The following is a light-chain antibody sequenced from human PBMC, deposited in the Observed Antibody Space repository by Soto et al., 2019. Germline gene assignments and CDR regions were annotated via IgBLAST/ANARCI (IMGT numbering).Light chain of an antibody. Sequence: DIVLTQSPDSLAVSLGATATINCKSSQSVLYSSNHKNYLAWYQQKPGQPPKLLIYWASTRESGVPDRFSGSGSGTDFTLTISSLQAEDLAVYYCQQYYSTPRTFGQGTKVEIK. J-gene: IGKJ1*01. CDR2: WAS. CDR1: QSVLYSSNHKNY. V-gene: IGKV4-1*01. CDR3: QQYYSTPRT.